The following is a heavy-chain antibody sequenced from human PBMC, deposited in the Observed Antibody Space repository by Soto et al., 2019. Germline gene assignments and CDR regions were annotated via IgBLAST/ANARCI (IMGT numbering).Heavy chain of an antibody. Sequence: ASVKVSCKASGYTFTSYGIHWLRQSPGQRLESMGWINAANGDTKYSPKFQGRVTITRDTSASTAYMELSRLRSEDTAVYYCVRRHVSATGIDWFDPWGQGTLVTVSS. CDR3: VRRHVSATGIDWFDP. CDR2: INAANGDT. D-gene: IGHD6-13*01. J-gene: IGHJ5*02. V-gene: IGHV1-3*01. CDR1: GYTFTSYG.